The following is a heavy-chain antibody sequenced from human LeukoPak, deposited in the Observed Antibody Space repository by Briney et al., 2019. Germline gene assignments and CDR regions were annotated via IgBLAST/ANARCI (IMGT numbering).Heavy chain of an antibody. CDR1: GYTFTSYY. V-gene: IGHV1-2*02. J-gene: IGHJ4*02. CDR3: ARGRTPYYYDSSGNDY. Sequence: ASVKVSCKASGYTFTSYYMHWVRQAPGQGLEWMGWINPNSGGTNYAQKFQGRVTMTRDTSISTAYMELSRLRSDDTAVYYCARGRTPYYYDSSGNDYWGQGTLVTVSS. CDR2: INPNSGGT. D-gene: IGHD3-22*01.